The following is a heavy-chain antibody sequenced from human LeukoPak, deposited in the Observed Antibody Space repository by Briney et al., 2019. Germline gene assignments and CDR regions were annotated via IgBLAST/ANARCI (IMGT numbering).Heavy chain of an antibody. Sequence: PSETLSLTCTVSGGSISSYYWSWIRQPPGKGLEWIGYIYHSGSTKYNPSLKSRVTISVDTSKNRFSLRLSSVTAADTAVYYCARQLYDSSGYPFDYWGQGTLVTVSS. CDR1: GGSISSYY. CDR2: IYHSGST. D-gene: IGHD3-22*01. CDR3: ARQLYDSSGYPFDY. J-gene: IGHJ4*02. V-gene: IGHV4-59*08.